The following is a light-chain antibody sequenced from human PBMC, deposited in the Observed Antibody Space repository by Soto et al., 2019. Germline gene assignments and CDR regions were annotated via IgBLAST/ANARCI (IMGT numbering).Light chain of an antibody. CDR2: AAS. CDR3: QQYDSYSSGP. CDR1: QGISSY. Sequence: IQLTQSPSSLSASVGDRVTMTCRASQGISSYLAWYQQKPGKAPKLLIYAASTLQSGVPSRFSGSGSGTDFTLTISCLQSEDFATYYCQQYDSYSSGPLGQGTKVDIK. V-gene: IGKV1-9*01. J-gene: IGKJ1*01.